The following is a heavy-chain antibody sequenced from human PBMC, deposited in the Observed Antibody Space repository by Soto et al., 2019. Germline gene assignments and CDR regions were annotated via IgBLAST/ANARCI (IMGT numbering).Heavy chain of an antibody. J-gene: IGHJ4*02. V-gene: IGHV3-30*18. Sequence: GGSLRLSCAASGFTFSSYGMHWVRQAPGKGLEWVAVISYDGSNKYYADSVKGRFTISRDNSKNTLYLQMNSLRAEDTAVYYCAKASRGPTTVTTFSFDYWGQGTLVTVSS. CDR2: ISYDGSNK. CDR1: GFTFSSYG. CDR3: AKASRGPTTVTTFSFDY. D-gene: IGHD4-4*01.